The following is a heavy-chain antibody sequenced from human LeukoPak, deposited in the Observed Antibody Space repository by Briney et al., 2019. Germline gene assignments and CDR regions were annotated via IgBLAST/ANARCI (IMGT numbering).Heavy chain of an antibody. D-gene: IGHD2-2*01. V-gene: IGHV3-9*01. J-gene: IGHJ5*02. CDR2: ISWNGNTL. Sequence: PGGSLRLSCAVSGFTFDDYAMHWVRHAPGKGLEWVSGISWNGNTLGYADSVKGRFTISRDNAKNSLYLQMNSLRPEDTAFYYCAKGNVAVSENNRFDPWGQGTLVTVSS. CDR3: AKGNVAVSENNRFDP. CDR1: GFTFDDYA.